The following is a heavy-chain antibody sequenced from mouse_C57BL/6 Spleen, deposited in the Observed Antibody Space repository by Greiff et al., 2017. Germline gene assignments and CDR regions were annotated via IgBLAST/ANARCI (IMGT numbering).Heavy chain of an antibody. CDR2: IYPGDGAT. Sequence: QVQLQQSGPELVKPGASVKISCKASGYAFSSSWMNWVKQRPGKGLEWIGRIYPGDGATNYNGKFKGKATLTADKSSSTAYMQLSSLTSEDSAVYLCARRRTGVYAMDYWGQGTSVTVSS. J-gene: IGHJ4*01. D-gene: IGHD4-1*01. CDR3: ARRRTGVYAMDY. CDR1: GYAFSSSW. V-gene: IGHV1-82*01.